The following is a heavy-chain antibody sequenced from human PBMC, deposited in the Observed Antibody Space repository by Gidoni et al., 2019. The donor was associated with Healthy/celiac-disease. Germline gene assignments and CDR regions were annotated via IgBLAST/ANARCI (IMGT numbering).Heavy chain of an antibody. Sequence: QVQLQASAPGLVYPSQTLSLTCPVPGGPISSGGYYWSWIRQHPGKGLGWIGYIYYSGGTHYNPSLKSRVTISVDTSKNQFSLKLSSVTAADTAVYYCARERTIFGVVTRLGGCFDPWGQGTLVTVSS. CDR2: IYYSGGT. D-gene: IGHD3-3*01. J-gene: IGHJ5*02. CDR1: GGPISSGGYY. CDR3: ARERTIFGVVTRLGGCFDP. V-gene: IGHV4-31*03.